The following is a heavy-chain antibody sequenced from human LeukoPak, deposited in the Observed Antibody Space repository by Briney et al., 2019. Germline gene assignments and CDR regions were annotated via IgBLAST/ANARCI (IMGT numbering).Heavy chain of an antibody. Sequence: GPLRLSCAASGFPLMSYSMNWVRQAPGKGLEWVWSIISSSGYIYYGDSVKGRFTTSRDNAKHSLYLQMNSLRAEDTAVYYCAVFSTIFGVPFDYWGQGTLVTVSS. J-gene: IGHJ4*02. CDR2: IISSSGYI. V-gene: IGHV3-21*01. D-gene: IGHD3-3*01. CDR1: GFPLMSYS. CDR3: AVFSTIFGVPFDY.